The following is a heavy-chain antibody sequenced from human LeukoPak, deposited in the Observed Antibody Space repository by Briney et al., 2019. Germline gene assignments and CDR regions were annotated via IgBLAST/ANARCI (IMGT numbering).Heavy chain of an antibody. Sequence: PGGSLRLSCAASRFTFSSYSMNWVRQAPGKGLEWIGEINHSGSTNYNPSLKSRVTISVDTSKNQFSLKLSSVTAADTAVYYCAVLGRMIAENGWFDPWGQGTLVTVSS. V-gene: IGHV4-34*08. CDR1: RFTFSSYS. CDR3: AVLGRMIAENGWFDP. CDR2: INHSGST. D-gene: IGHD3-22*01. J-gene: IGHJ5*02.